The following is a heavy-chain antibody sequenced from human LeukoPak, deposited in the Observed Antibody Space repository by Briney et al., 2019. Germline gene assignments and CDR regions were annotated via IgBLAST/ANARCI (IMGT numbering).Heavy chain of an antibody. CDR1: GYTFTGYY. V-gene: IGHV1-2*02. J-gene: IGHJ6*04. CDR2: INPNSGGT. CDR3: ARSVVGWSTIFDL. Sequence: GASVKVSCKASGYTFTGYYMHWVRQAPGQGLEWVGWINPNSGGTNYAQKFQGRVTMTRDTSISTAYMELSRLRSDDTAVYYCARSVVGWSTIFDLWGKGTTVTGSS. D-gene: IGHD3-3*01.